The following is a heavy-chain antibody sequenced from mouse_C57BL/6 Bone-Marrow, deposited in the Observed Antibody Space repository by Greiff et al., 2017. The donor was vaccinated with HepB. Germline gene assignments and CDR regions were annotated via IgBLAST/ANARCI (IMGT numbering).Heavy chain of an antibody. CDR3: ASHYYGSTWFAY. CDR2: IRNKANGYTT. CDR1: GFTFTDYY. J-gene: IGHJ3*01. V-gene: IGHV7-3*01. D-gene: IGHD1-1*01. Sequence: EVKLMESGGGLVQPGGSLSLSCAASGFTFTDYYMSWVRQPPGKALEWLGFIRNKANGYTTEYSASVKGRFTISRDNSQSILYLQMNALRAEDSATDYCASHYYGSTWFAYWGQGTLVTVSA.